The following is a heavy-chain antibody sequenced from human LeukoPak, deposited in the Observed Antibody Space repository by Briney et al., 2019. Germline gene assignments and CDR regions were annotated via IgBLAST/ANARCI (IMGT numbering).Heavy chain of an antibody. CDR1: GGSISSSSYY. Sequence: SETLSLTCTVSGGSISSSSYYWGWIRQPPGKGLEWIGSIFYSGSTYYNPSLKSRVTISVDTSKNQISPKSSSVTAADTAVYFCATGVVGTTYYFDNWGQGTLVTVSS. J-gene: IGHJ4*02. D-gene: IGHD1-26*01. CDR2: IFYSGST. V-gene: IGHV4-39*01. CDR3: ATGVVGTTYYFDN.